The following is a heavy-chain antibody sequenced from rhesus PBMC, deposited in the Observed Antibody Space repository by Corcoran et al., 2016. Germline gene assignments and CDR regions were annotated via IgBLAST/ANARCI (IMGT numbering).Heavy chain of an antibody. J-gene: IGHJ4*01. D-gene: IGHD2-27*01. V-gene: IGHV4-169*02. CDR2: IYSVGGRT. CDR1: GGSISSSY. CDR3: AREYCSGIYCLTDY. Sequence: QLQLQESGPGLVKPSETLSVTCAVSGGSISSSYWSWIRQAPGKGLEWIGYIYSVGGRTNAQPSLKGRVPLYVDTAKTQLSLKLSSVTAADTAVYYCAREYCSGIYCLTDYWGQGVLVTVSS.